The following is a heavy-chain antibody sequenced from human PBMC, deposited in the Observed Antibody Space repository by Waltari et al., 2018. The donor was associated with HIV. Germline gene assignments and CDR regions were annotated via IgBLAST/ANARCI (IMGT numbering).Heavy chain of an antibody. CDR2: IKPDGSEK. J-gene: IGHJ4*02. Sequence: EVQLVESGGGLVPPGGSLGLSGAASGFAFSDYWRCWVRQSPGRGLEGVANIKPDGSEKYYLESVRGRFTVSRDNAKNSLDLLMNTLRAEDSAVYYCARDFTQTKYNFDHWGQGILVTVSS. CDR1: GFAFSDYW. D-gene: IGHD6-6*01. V-gene: IGHV3-7*01. CDR3: ARDFTQTKYNFDH.